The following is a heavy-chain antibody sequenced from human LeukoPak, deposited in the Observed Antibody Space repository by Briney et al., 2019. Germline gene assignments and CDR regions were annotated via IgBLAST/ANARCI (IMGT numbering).Heavy chain of an antibody. V-gene: IGHV4-59*01. CDR2: IHSSGNT. CDR1: GGSISGYY. J-gene: IGHJ4*02. D-gene: IGHD3-10*01. Sequence: SETLSLTCTASGGSISGYYWSWLRQPPGKGLEWVGYIHSSGNTKYNPSLKSRVTISVDTSKKYFSLKLSSVTDAETAVYYCARSDTDVGSFSNFDHWGQGTLVTVSS. CDR3: ARSDTDVGSFSNFDH.